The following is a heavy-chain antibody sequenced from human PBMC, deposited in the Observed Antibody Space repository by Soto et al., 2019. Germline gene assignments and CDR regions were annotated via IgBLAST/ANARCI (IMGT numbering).Heavy chain of an antibody. CDR3: ARRWGSAFDI. J-gene: IGHJ3*02. D-gene: IGHD1-26*01. Sequence: SETLSLTCTVSGGSISSYYWSWIRQPPGKGPEWIGYVYHTGSTNYNPSLKSRVTISVDTSKNQFSLKLSSVTAADTAVYYCARRWGSAFDIWGQGTMVTV. CDR1: GGSISSYY. CDR2: VYHTGST. V-gene: IGHV4-59*08.